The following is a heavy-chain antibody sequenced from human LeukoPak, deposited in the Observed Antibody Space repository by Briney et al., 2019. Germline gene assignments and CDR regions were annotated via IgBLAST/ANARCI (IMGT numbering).Heavy chain of an antibody. Sequence: PSETLSLTCTVSGGSISTYYWSWIRQPAGKGLEWIGRIYTSGSTNYNPSLKSRVTMSVDTSKNQFSLKLSSVTAADTAVYYCARDNDFWSGYYSYMDVWGKGTTVTVSS. D-gene: IGHD3-3*01. J-gene: IGHJ6*03. CDR1: GGSISTYY. CDR3: ARDNDFWSGYYSYMDV. V-gene: IGHV4-4*07. CDR2: IYTSGST.